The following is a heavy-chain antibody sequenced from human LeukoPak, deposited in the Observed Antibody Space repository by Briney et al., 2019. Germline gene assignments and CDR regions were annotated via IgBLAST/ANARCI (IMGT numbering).Heavy chain of an antibody. CDR1: GGSISSGGYY. V-gene: IGHV4-31*03. CDR2: IYYSGST. CDR3: ARGAYGDYYWSDP. D-gene: IGHD4-17*01. J-gene: IGHJ5*02. Sequence: SETLSLTCTVSGGSISSGGYYWSWIRQHPGKGLEWIGYIYYSGSTYYNPSLKSRVTISVDTSKNQFSLKLSSVTAADTAVYYCARGAYGDYYWSDPWGQGTLVTVSS.